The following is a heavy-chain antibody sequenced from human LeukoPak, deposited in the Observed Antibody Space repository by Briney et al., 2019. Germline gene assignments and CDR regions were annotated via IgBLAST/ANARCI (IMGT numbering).Heavy chain of an antibody. Sequence: SQTLSLTCTVSGGSISSGDYYWSWIRQPPGKGLEWIGYIYYSGSTCYNPSLKSRVTISVDTSKNQFSLKLSSVTAADTAVYYCARGQGLQYNSPLVDPWGQGTLVTVSS. CDR1: GGSISSGDYY. J-gene: IGHJ5*02. CDR3: ARGQGLQYNSPLVDP. D-gene: IGHD4-11*01. V-gene: IGHV4-30-4*01. CDR2: IYYSGST.